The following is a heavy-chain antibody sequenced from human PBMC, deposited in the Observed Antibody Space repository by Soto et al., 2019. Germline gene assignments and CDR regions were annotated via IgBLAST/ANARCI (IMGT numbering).Heavy chain of an antibody. CDR3: ARTHSSGWYFDY. D-gene: IGHD6-19*01. J-gene: IGHJ4*02. Sequence: QGQLVESGGGVVQPGRSLRLSCAASGFTFSSYGMHWVRQAPGKGLEWVAVIWYDGSNKFYADSVKGRFTISRDNSKNMLYLQMNSLRAEDTAVYYCARTHSSGWYFDYWGQGTLVTVSS. CDR2: IWYDGSNK. CDR1: GFTFSSYG. V-gene: IGHV3-33*01.